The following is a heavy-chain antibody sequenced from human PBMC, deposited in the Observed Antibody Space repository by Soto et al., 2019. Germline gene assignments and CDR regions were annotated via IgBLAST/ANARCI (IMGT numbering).Heavy chain of an antibody. D-gene: IGHD3-22*01. CDR2: IWYDGSNK. J-gene: IGHJ4*02. CDR1: GFTFSSYG. V-gene: IGHV3-33*01. CDR3: ARAGERYYDSSGYLDY. Sequence: QVQLVESGGGVVQPGRSLRLSCAASGFTFSSYGMHWVRQAPGKGLEWVAVIWYDGSNKYYADSVKGRFTISRDNSKNTLYLQRNSLRAEDTAVYYCARAGERYYDSSGYLDYWGQGTLVTVSS.